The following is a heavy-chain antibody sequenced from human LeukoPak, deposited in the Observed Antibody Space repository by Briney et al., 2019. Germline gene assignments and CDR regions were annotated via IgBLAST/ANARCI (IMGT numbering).Heavy chain of an antibody. V-gene: IGHV4-4*02. CDR3: ARDAIYSGHRNAFDI. D-gene: IGHD2-21*01. Sequence: SETLSLTCAVSGGSISSSNWWSWVRPPPGKGLEWIGEIYHSGSTNYNPSLKSRVTISVDKSKNQFSLKLSSVTAADTAVYYCARDAIYSGHRNAFDIWGQGTMVTVSS. J-gene: IGHJ3*02. CDR2: IYHSGST. CDR1: GGSISSSNW.